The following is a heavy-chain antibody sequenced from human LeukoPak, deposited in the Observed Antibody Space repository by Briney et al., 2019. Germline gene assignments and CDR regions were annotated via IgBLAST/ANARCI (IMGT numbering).Heavy chain of an antibody. Sequence: GESLKISCKGSGYTFTNYWIGWVRQMSGKGLEWMGIIYPGDSDTRYSPSFQGQVTISADKSISTVYLQWTSLKASDTAIYYCARQSRDGSKTRGYYFDYWGQGTLVTVSS. D-gene: IGHD5-24*01. CDR1: GYTFTNYW. CDR2: IYPGDSDT. CDR3: ARQSRDGSKTRGYYFDY. V-gene: IGHV5-51*01. J-gene: IGHJ4*02.